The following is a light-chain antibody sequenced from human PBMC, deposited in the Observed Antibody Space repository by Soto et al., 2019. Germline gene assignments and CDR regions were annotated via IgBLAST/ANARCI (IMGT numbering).Light chain of an antibody. J-gene: IGKJ1*01. Sequence: DIQMTQSPSSLSTSVVDRVTITCLASQSISSYLNWYRQKPGKAPKLLIYAASSLQSGVPSRFSVSGSGTDFTLTISSLQPEDFATYYCQQSYSTPWTLGQGTEGEMK. CDR1: QSISSY. V-gene: IGKV1-39*01. CDR2: AAS. CDR3: QQSYSTPWT.